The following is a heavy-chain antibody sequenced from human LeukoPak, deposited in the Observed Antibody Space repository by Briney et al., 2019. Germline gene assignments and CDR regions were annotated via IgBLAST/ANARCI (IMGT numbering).Heavy chain of an antibody. CDR1: GGSISSGGYY. V-gene: IGHV4-31*03. CDR2: IYCSGST. CDR3: ARATPDYYDSSGYYLYYFDY. D-gene: IGHD3-22*01. J-gene: IGHJ4*02. Sequence: SEALSLTCTVSGGSISSGGYYWSWIRQHPGKGLEWIGYIYCSGSTYYNPSLKSRVTISVDTSKNQFSLKLSSVTAADTAVYYCARATPDYYDSSGYYLYYFDYWGQGTLVTVSS.